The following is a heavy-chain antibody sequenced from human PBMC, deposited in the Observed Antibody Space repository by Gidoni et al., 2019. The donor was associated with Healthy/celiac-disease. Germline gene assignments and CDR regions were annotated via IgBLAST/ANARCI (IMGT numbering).Heavy chain of an antibody. J-gene: IGHJ5*02. D-gene: IGHD6-6*01. Sequence: KGRFTISRDNSKNTLYLQMNSLRAEDTAVYYCAKDQVASSSDWFDPWGQGTLVTVSS. CDR3: AKDQVASSSDWFDP. V-gene: IGHV3-23*01.